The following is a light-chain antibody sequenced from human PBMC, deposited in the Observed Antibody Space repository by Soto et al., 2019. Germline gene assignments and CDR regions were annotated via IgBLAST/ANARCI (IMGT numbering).Light chain of an antibody. V-gene: IGKV3-15*01. Sequence: EIVMTQSPATLSVSPGERATLSCRASQSVSSNLAWYQQKPGQAPRLLIYGVSTRAAGIPARFSGSGSGTEFTLTISSLQSEDFALYYCQQYHNWPITFGQGTRLEIK. CDR3: QQYHNWPIT. J-gene: IGKJ5*01. CDR2: GVS. CDR1: QSVSSN.